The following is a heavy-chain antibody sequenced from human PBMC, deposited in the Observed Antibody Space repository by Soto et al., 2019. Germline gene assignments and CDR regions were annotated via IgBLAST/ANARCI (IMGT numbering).Heavy chain of an antibody. CDR1: GGSISSYY. J-gene: IGHJ6*02. D-gene: IGHD2-2*01. CDR2: IYYSGST. Sequence: NPSETLSLTCTVSGGSISSYYWSWIRQPPGKGLEWIGYIYYSGSTNYNPSLKSRVTISVDTSKNQFSLKLSSVTAADTAVYYCARCVVVPAASDSDPYGMDVWGQGTTVTVSS. CDR3: ARCVVVPAASDSDPYGMDV. V-gene: IGHV4-59*01.